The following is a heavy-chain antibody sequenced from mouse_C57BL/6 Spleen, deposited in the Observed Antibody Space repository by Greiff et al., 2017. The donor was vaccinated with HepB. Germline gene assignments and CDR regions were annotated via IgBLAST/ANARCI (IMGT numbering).Heavy chain of an antibody. J-gene: IGHJ3*01. CDR2: IYPGSGNT. Sequence: LQQSGPELVKPGASVKISCKASGYSFTSYYIHWVKQRPGQGLEWIGWIYPGSGNTKYNEKFKGKATLTADTSSSTAYMQLSSLTSEDSAVYYCARGKGYDYAWFAYWGQGTLVTASA. CDR3: ARGKGYDYAWFAY. V-gene: IGHV1-66*01. D-gene: IGHD2-4*01. CDR1: GYSFTSYY.